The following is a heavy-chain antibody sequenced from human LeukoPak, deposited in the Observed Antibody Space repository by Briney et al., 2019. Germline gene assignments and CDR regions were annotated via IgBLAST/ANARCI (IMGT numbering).Heavy chain of an antibody. V-gene: IGHV4-34*01. CDR3: ARLAAAGTWFDP. D-gene: IGHD6-13*01. CDR2: INHSGST. J-gene: IGHJ5*02. CDR1: GGSFSGYY. Sequence: SETLSLTCAVYGGSFSGYYWSWIRQPPGKGLEWIGEINHSGSTNYNPSLKSRVTISVDTSKNQFSLKLSSVTAADTAVYYCARLAAAGTWFDPWGQGTLVTVSS.